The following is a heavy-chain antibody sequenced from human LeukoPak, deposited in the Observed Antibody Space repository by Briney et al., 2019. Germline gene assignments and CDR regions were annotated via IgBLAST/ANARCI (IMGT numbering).Heavy chain of an antibody. D-gene: IGHD3-3*01. J-gene: IGHJ4*02. CDR1: GGSISSYY. CDR3: ARGVVIYQADY. Sequence: SETLSLTCTVSGGSISSYYWSWIRQPPGKGLEWIGYIYYSGSTNYNPSLKSRVTISVDTSKNQFSLKLSSVTAADTAVYYCARGVVIYQADYWGQGTLVTVSS. CDR2: IYYSGST. V-gene: IGHV4-59*01.